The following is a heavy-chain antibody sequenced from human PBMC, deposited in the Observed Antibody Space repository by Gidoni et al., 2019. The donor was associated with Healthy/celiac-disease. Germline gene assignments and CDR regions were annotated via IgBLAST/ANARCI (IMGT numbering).Heavy chain of an antibody. CDR3: ARDQVVPAAHYYYYYGMDV. D-gene: IGHD2-2*01. V-gene: IGHV3-30-3*01. CDR2: ISYDGSNK. CDR1: GFPFSSYA. J-gene: IGHJ6*02. Sequence: QVQLVESGGGVVQPGRSLRLSCAASGFPFSSYAMHWVRQAPGKGLEWVAVISYDGSNKYYADSVKGRFTISRDNSKNTLYLQMNSLRAEDTAVYYCARDQVVPAAHYYYYYGMDVWGQGTTVTVSS.